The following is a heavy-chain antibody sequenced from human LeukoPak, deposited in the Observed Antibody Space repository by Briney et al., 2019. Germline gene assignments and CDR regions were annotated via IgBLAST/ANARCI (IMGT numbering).Heavy chain of an antibody. V-gene: IGHV3-23*01. CDR3: AKNFQITKVRGVIITDAFDI. CDR2: ISGSGCST. D-gene: IGHD3-10*01. Sequence: GALRLSCAASGFTFSSYAMSWVRQAPGKGLEWVSAISGSGCSTYYADSVKGRFTISRDNSKNTLYLQMNSLRAEDTAVYYCAKNFQITKVRGVIITDAFDIWGQGTMVTVSS. CDR1: GFTFSSYA. J-gene: IGHJ3*02.